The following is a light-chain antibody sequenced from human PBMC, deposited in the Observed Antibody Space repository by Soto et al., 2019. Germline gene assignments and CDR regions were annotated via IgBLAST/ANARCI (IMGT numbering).Light chain of an antibody. CDR3: QQYDTSVWS. Sequence: EIVLTQSPGTLSLSPGERATLSCRASQTGKNNQLVWYQQKPGQAPRLLIYGASPRASGIPDRFSGSESGIDLTLDSSRVEHADFGVYHCQQYDTSVWSCGQGTKVEI. CDR1: QTGKNNQ. V-gene: IGKV3-20*01. J-gene: IGKJ1*01. CDR2: GAS.